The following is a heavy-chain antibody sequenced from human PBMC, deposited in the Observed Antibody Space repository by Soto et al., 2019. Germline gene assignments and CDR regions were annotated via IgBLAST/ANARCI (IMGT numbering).Heavy chain of an antibody. V-gene: IGHV3-30*03. CDR2: ISYDGSNK. Sequence: QVQLVESGGGVVQPGRSLRLSCAASGFTFSSYGMHWVRQAPGKGLEWVAVISYDGSNKYYADSVKGRFTISRDNSKNTLYLQMNSLRAEDTAVYYCARSRGGSGSYPIDYWGQGTLVTVSS. CDR1: GFTFSSYG. D-gene: IGHD1-26*01. CDR3: ARSRGGSGSYPIDY. J-gene: IGHJ4*02.